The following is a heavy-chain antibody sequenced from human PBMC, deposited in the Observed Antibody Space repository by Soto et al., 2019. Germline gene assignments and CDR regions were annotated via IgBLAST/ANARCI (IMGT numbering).Heavy chain of an antibody. CDR2: ISGSGDRT. Sequence: EVQLLGSGGGLVQPGGSLRLSCAASGISIRNYPMSWVRQAPGKGLDWVSGISGSGDRTYYADSAKGRFTISKDISRNSLSLQLDSLGVEDTAVYFCVKDEGGYPSTAPHWGQGTLVTVSS. D-gene: IGHD3-22*01. CDR3: VKDEGGYPSTAPH. CDR1: GISIRNYP. J-gene: IGHJ4*02. V-gene: IGHV3-23*01.